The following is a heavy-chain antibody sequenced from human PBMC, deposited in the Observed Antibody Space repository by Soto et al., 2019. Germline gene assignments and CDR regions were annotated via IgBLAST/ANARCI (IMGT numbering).Heavy chain of an antibody. CDR2: ILYDGSNK. CDR3: AKGYSDAFDI. J-gene: IGHJ3*02. Sequence: QVQLVESGGGVVQPGRSLRLSCAASGFTFSSYGKHWVRQAPGKGLEWVAVILYDGSNKYYADSVKGRFTISRDNSKNTVYLQMNSLRAEDTAVYYCAKGYSDAFDIWGQGTMVTVSS. V-gene: IGHV3-30*18. D-gene: IGHD5-18*01. CDR1: GFTFSSYG.